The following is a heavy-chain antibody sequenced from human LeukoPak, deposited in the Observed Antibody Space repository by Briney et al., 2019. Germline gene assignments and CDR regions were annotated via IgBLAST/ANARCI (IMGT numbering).Heavy chain of an antibody. CDR1: GDSVSSNSAA. J-gene: IGHJ4*02. V-gene: IGHV6-1*01. CDR3: ARGYGYYFDY. CDR2: TYYRSKWYT. D-gene: IGHD5-18*01. Sequence: SQTLSLTCTISGDSVSSNSAAWNWIRQSPSRGLEWLGRTYYRSKWYTDYALSVKSRITVNPDTSKNQFTLQLNSVTPEDTAVYYCARGYGYYFDYWGQGTLVTVSP.